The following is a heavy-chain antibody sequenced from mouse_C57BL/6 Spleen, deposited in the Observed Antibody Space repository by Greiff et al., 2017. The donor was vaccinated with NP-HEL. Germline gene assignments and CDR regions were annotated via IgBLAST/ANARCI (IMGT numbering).Heavy chain of an antibody. V-gene: IGHV1-42*01. CDR3: ARSGKEAWFAY. D-gene: IGHD1-3*01. CDR2: INPSTGGT. CDR1: GYSFTGYY. Sequence: EVQLQQSGPELVKPGASVKISCKASGYSFTGYYMNWVKQSPEKSLEWIGEINPSTGGTTYNQKLKAKATLTVDKSSSTAYMQLKSLTSEDAAAYYCARSGKEAWFAYWGQGTLVTVSA. J-gene: IGHJ3*01.